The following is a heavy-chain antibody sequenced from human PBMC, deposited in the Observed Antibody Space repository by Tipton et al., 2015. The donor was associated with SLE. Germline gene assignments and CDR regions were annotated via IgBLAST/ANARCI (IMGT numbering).Heavy chain of an antibody. CDR2: INHSGST. Sequence: TLSLTCAVYGGSFSGYYWSWIRQPPGKGLEWIGEINHSGSTNYNPSLKSRVTISVDTSKNQFSLKLSSVTAADTAVYYCAREASSGWYGRGAFDIWGQGTMVTVSS. V-gene: IGHV4-34*01. D-gene: IGHD6-19*01. J-gene: IGHJ3*02. CDR3: AREASSGWYGRGAFDI. CDR1: GGSFSGYY.